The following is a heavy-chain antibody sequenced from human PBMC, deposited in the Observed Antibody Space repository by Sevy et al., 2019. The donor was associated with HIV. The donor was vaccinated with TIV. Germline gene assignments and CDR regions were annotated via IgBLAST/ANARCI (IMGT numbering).Heavy chain of an antibody. D-gene: IGHD3-16*01. CDR3: VSNRVITLRFDY. Sequence: GGSLRLSCAASGLTFSRYGMHWVRQAPGKGLDWVAVISFDGSSQYYADSVKGRFTISRDNSRKTMSLQMNSLRLEDKAVYYCVSNRVITLRFDYWGQGTVVTVSS. CDR1: GLTFSRYG. CDR2: ISFDGSSQ. V-gene: IGHV3-30*03. J-gene: IGHJ4*02.